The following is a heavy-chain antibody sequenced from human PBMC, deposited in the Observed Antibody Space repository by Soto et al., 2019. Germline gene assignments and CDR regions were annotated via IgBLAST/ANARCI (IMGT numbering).Heavy chain of an antibody. V-gene: IGHV3-64*01. J-gene: IGHJ6*02. CDR3: ARGVGATPAYYDYGMDV. D-gene: IGHD1-26*01. Sequence: VQLVESGGGLVQPGGSLRLSCAASGFTFSSYAMHWVRQAPGKGLEYVSAISSNGGSTYYANSVKGRFTISRDNSKNTLYLKMGSLRAEDMAVYYCARGVGATPAYYDYGMDVWGQGTTVTVSS. CDR2: ISSNGGST. CDR1: GFTFSSYA.